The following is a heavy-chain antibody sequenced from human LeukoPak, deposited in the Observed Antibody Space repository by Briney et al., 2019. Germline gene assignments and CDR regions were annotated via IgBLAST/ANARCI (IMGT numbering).Heavy chain of an antibody. V-gene: IGHV3-7*01. J-gene: IGHJ4*02. D-gene: IGHD2-2*02. CDR1: GFTFRTYT. CDR2: IKPGGSET. Sequence: GGSLRLSCAASGFTFRTYTMTWVRQAPGKGLECVANIKPGGSETYYVDSVKGRFTISRDNAKNSLYLQMTSLRAEDTALYYCATYRHLPYWGQGTLVTVSS. CDR3: ATYRHLPY.